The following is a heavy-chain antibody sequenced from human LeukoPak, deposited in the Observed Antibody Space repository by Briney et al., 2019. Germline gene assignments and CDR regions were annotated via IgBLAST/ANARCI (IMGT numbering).Heavy chain of an antibody. J-gene: IGHJ4*02. CDR3: AKDGDGYYFDY. CDR2: ISWNSGSI. V-gene: IGHV3-9*01. CDR1: GFTFSSYW. D-gene: IGHD3-22*01. Sequence: GGSLRLSCAASGFTFSSYWMSWVRQAPGKGLEWVSGISWNSGSIGYADSVKGRFTISRDNARNTLYLQMNSLRTEDTAVYFCAKDGDGYYFDYWGQGTLVTVSS.